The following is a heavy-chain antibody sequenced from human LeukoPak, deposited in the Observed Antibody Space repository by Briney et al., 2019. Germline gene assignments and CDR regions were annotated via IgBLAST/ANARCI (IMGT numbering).Heavy chain of an antibody. V-gene: IGHV3-30*02. CDR3: AKGSDSFDY. CDR2: IRYDGSKN. J-gene: IGHJ4*02. CDR1: GFTFSSNG. Sequence: GGSLRLSCAASGFTFSSNGMHWVRQAPGKGLEWVAFIRYDGSKNYCADSVKGRFIISRDNSKNTLYLQMNSLGGEDTAVYYCAKGSDSFDYWGQGTLVTVSS.